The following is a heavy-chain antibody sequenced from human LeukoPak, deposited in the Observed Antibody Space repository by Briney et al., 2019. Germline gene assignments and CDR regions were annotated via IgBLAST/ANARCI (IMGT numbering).Heavy chain of an antibody. D-gene: IGHD6-13*01. J-gene: IGHJ4*02. Sequence: PGGSLRLSCAASGFTFSSYSMNWVRQAPGKGLEWVSYISSSSSTIYYADSVKGRFTISRDNAKNSLYLQMNCLRAEDTAVYYCARDRSSSWYDLNDCHYDYWGQGTLVTVSS. V-gene: IGHV3-48*04. CDR3: ARDRSSSWYDLNDCHYDY. CDR1: GFTFSSYS. CDR2: ISSSSSTI.